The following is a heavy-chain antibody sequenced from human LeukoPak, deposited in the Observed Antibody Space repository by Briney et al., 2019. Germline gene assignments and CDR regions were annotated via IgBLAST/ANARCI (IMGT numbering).Heavy chain of an antibody. D-gene: IGHD3-10*01. J-gene: IGHJ4*02. CDR2: LYISGST. CDR3: ARAIWFGEGHDY. CDR1: GGSVSDYY. Sequence: SETLSLTCTISGGSVSDYYWSWIRQPAGKGLEWIGRLYISGSTDYNPSLKSRVTISVDTSKNQLSMRLSSVTAADTAVYYCARAIWFGEGHDYWGQGTLVTVSS. V-gene: IGHV4-4*07.